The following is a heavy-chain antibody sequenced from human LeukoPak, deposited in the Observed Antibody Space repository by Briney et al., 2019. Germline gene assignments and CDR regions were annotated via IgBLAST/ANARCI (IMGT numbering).Heavy chain of an antibody. CDR3: ARDYRVYYYDSSGYYSDAFDI. D-gene: IGHD3-22*01. CDR1: GYTFTGYY. Sequence: ASVKVSCKASGYTFTGYYMRWVRHAPGQGLEWMGWINPNSGGTNYAQKFQGRVTMTRDTSISTAYMELSRLRSDDTAVYYCARDYRVYYYDSSGYYSDAFDIWGQGTMVTVSS. V-gene: IGHV1-2*02. J-gene: IGHJ3*02. CDR2: INPNSGGT.